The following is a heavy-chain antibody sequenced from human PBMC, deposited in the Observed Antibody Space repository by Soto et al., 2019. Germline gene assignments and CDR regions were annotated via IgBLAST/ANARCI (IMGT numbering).Heavy chain of an antibody. Sequence: ASVKVSCKASGFTFSSYTISWVRQAPGQGLEWMGWISAYNGNTYYAQKFQGRVTMTTETPTSTAYMELRSLRSDDTAVYYCASLGYGDSESDWGQGTLVTVSS. J-gene: IGHJ4*02. CDR3: ASLGYGDSESD. V-gene: IGHV1-18*01. CDR1: GFTFSSYT. CDR2: ISAYNGNT. D-gene: IGHD4-17*01.